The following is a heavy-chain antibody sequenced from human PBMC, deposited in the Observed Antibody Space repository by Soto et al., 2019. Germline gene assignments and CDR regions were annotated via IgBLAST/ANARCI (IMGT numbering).Heavy chain of an antibody. Sequence: VQLVESGGGVVQPGRSLRLSCAASGSTFSNYGMHWVRQAPGKGPEWVAVIWYEGSNKYYGESVKGRFSISRDNSKNTLYLEINSLRTEDTAVYYCASDGGSHGPSYFDSWGQGSLVIVSS. J-gene: IGHJ4*02. D-gene: IGHD3-16*01. CDR3: ASDGGSHGPSYFDS. CDR1: GSTFSNYG. CDR2: IWYEGSNK. V-gene: IGHV3-33*01.